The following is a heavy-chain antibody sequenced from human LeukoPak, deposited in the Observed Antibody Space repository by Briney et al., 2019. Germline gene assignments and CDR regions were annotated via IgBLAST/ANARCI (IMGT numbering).Heavy chain of an antibody. CDR3: ARGPPYSSGWYNY. Sequence: SETLSLTCAVYGGSFNGYYWSWIRQPPGKGLEWIGEINHSGSTNYNPSLKSRVTISVDTSKNQFSLKLSSVTAADTAVYYCARGPPYSSGWYNYWGQGTLVTVSS. CDR2: INHSGST. V-gene: IGHV4-34*01. D-gene: IGHD6-19*01. J-gene: IGHJ4*02. CDR1: GGSFNGYY.